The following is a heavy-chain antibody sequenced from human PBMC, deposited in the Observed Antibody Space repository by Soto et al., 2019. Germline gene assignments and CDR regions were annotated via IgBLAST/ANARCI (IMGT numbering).Heavy chain of an antibody. CDR3: AKGLELLFGWYFDL. CDR2: ISYDGSNK. CDR1: GFTYSIYG. J-gene: IGHJ2*01. V-gene: IGHV3-30*18. D-gene: IGHD1-7*01. Sequence: QVQLVESGGGVVQPGRSLRLSCAASGFTYSIYGMHGLRQSPGKGVEWAAAISYDGSNKYYADSVKGRFTISRDNSKNTLYLQMNSLRAEDTAVYYCAKGLELLFGWYFDLWGRGTLVTVSS.